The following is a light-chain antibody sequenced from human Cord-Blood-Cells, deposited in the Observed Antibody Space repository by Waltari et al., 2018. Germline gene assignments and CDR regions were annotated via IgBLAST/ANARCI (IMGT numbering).Light chain of an antibody. Sequence: SYVLTQLPSVSVAPGKPARITCGGNNLGSKSVTWYQQKPGQAPVLVVYDDSDRPSGIPERFSGSNSGNTATLTISRVEAGDEADYYCQVWDSSSDHYVFGTGTKVTVL. CDR2: DDS. J-gene: IGLJ1*01. CDR3: QVWDSSSDHYV. CDR1: NLGSKS. V-gene: IGLV3-21*03.